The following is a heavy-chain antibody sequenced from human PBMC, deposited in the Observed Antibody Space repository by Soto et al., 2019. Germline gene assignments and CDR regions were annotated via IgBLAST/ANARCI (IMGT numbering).Heavy chain of an antibody. CDR2: ITPFNGNT. V-gene: IGHV1-45*02. CDR1: GYTLTGDY. D-gene: IGHD3-22*01. CDR3: ASGRYDASGYFDY. J-gene: IGHJ4*02. Sequence: GASVKFSFKASGYTLTGDYMHWLRHAPGQGLEWMGWITPFNGNTKYAQKFEDRVTFTGDTSLNTAYMEPSSLRYDDTAMFYCASGRYDASGYFDYWGQGTLVTVSS.